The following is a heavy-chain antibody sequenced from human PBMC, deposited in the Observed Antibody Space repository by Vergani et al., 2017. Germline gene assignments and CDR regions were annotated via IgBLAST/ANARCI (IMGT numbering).Heavy chain of an antibody. CDR1: GYSFTNYW. V-gene: IGHV5-51*01. D-gene: IGHD3-9*01. Sequence: EVQLVQSGAEVKKPGESLKISCKGSGYSFTNYWIGWVRQMPGKGLEWMGIIYPGDSDTIYSPFFQGQVTISVDKSISTAFLQWSSLKASDTAMYYCARRRHFDFEDYWGQGTLVTVSS. CDR3: ARRRHFDFEDY. CDR2: IYPGDSDT. J-gene: IGHJ4*02.